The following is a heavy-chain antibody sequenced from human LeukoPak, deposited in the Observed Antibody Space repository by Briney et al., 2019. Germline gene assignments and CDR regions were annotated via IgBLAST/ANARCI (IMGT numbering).Heavy chain of an antibody. CDR3: AKYAGLYCSDY. J-gene: IGHJ4*02. CDR2: SSGSGRSK. CDR1: GFTFSNYA. V-gene: IGHV3-23*01. D-gene: IGHD2-2*01. Sequence: GGSLRLSCAASGFTFSNYAMSWVRQAPGKGLEWVSASSGSGRSKHYAHSVKGRFTISRDNSNNTLYLQMNSRRAGDTAVYYCAKYAGLYCSDYWGQGTLGTVSS.